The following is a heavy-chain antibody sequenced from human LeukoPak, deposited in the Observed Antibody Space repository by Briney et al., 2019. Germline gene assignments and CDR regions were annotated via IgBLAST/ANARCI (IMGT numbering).Heavy chain of an antibody. CDR3: ARGYSSSWYDLYYFDY. CDR1: GFTFSNYN. V-gene: IGHV3-21*01. Sequence: PGGSLRLSRAASGFTFSNYNINWVRQAPGKGLEWVSSISSRGSYIYYADSVKGRFAISADNAMNSLYLQMNSLRAEDTAVYYCARGYSSSWYDLYYFDYWGQGTLVTVSS. D-gene: IGHD6-13*01. J-gene: IGHJ4*02. CDR2: ISSRGSYI.